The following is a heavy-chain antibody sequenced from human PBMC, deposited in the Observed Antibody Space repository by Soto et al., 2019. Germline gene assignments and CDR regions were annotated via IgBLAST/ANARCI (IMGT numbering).Heavy chain of an antibody. Sequence: GESLKISCAASGFTFSSCAMTWVRQAPGKGLEWVLCISGSGDTTYYADSVKGRFTISRDTSKNTVYLQMNSLRADDTAVYYCAKGHPGGSCYSGLDCWGRGTLVTVSS. CDR2: ISGSGDTT. CDR3: AKGHPGGSCYSGLDC. D-gene: IGHD2-15*01. CDR1: GFTFSSCA. V-gene: IGHV3-23*01. J-gene: IGHJ4*02.